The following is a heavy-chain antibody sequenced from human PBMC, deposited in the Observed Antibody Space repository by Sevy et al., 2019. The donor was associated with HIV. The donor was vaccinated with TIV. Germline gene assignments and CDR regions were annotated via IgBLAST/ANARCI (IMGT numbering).Heavy chain of an antibody. D-gene: IGHD4-17*01. Sequence: ASVKVSCKASGYTFTGYYMHWVRQAPGQGLEWMGWINPNSGGTNYAQTFQGRVTMTRDTSISTAYMELSRLRSDDTAVYYCARAYGDFRVYFDYWGQGTLVTVSS. CDR2: INPNSGGT. CDR3: ARAYGDFRVYFDY. V-gene: IGHV1-2*02. J-gene: IGHJ4*02. CDR1: GYTFTGYY.